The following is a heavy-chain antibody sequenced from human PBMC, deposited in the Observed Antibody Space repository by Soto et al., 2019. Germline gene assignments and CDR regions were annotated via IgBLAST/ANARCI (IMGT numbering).Heavy chain of an antibody. D-gene: IGHD3-22*01. Sequence: GASVKVSCKASGGTFSSYAISWVRQAPGQGLEWMGGIIPIFGTANYAQKFQGRVTITADESTSTAYMALSSLRSEDTAVYYCASTTRVVITPGGYYYYGMDVWGQGTTVTVSS. CDR1: GGTFSSYA. CDR3: ASTTRVVITPGGYYYYGMDV. V-gene: IGHV1-69*13. CDR2: IIPIFGTA. J-gene: IGHJ6*02.